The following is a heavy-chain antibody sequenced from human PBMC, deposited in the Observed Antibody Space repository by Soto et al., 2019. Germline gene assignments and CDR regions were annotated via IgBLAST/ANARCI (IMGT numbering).Heavy chain of an antibody. CDR3: ARGPRMFSISYCSGEDCYLDY. CDR1: GYTFSTSG. CDR2: ISAYNGNT. J-gene: IGHJ4*02. V-gene: IGHV1-18*01. D-gene: IGHD2-15*01. Sequence: QVQLVQSGAEVKKPGASVKVSCKASGYTFSTSGISWVRQAPGQGLEWMGWISAYNGNTNNAQKLQGRVILTTDTSTSTAYMELSSLRSDDTAVYYCARGPRMFSISYCSGEDCYLDYWGQGTLVTVSS.